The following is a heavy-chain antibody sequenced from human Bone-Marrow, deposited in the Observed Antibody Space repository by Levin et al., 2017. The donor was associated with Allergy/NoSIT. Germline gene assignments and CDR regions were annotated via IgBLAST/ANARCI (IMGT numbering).Heavy chain of an antibody. J-gene: IGHJ1*01. V-gene: IGHV4-61*01. CDR3: ARGGNLYSFGSGRSMQH. CDR2: IYYTGST. CDR1: GDSVRSDTYY. D-gene: IGHD3-10*01. Sequence: SQTLSLTCTVSGDSVRSDTYYWNWIRQPPGKGLEWIGFIYYTGSTKYNPSLKSRVTISVDTTRNQFSLRLTSATAADTAVYYCARGGNLYSFGSGRSMQHWGQGTRVTVSS.